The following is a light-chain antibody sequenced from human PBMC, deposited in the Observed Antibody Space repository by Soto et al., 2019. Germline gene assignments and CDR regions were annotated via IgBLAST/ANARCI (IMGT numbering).Light chain of an antibody. J-gene: IGKJ3*01. CDR3: QQSSSSLFT. CDR1: QDIGND. V-gene: IGKV1-39*01. Sequence: DIQMTQSPSSLSASVGDRVTITCRASQDIGNDVGWYQQKPGKAPNLLIYGASNLQSGVPSRFSGSGSGTDFTLTISSLQSEDFATYYCQQSSSSLFTFGPGTKVDLK. CDR2: GAS.